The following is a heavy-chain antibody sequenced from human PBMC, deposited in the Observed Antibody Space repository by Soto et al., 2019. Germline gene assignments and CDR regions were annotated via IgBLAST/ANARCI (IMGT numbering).Heavy chain of an antibody. V-gene: IGHV3-33*01. CDR1: GFTFSSYG. D-gene: IGHD6-19*01. J-gene: IGHJ3*02. CDR3: ARDFPFSIAVAGPDI. CDR2: IWYDGSNK. Sequence: PGGSLRLSCAASGFTFSSYGMHWVRQAPGKGLEWVAVIWYDGSNKYYVDSVKGRFTISRDNSKNTLYLQMNSLRAEDTAVYYCARDFPFSIAVAGPDIWGQGTMVTVSS.